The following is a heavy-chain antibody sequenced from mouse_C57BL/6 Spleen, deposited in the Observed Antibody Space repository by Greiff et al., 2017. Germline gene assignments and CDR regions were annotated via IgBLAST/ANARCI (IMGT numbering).Heavy chain of an antibody. V-gene: IGHV1-76*01. CDR1: GYTFTDYY. CDR3: ASSAYVHGEFAY. J-gene: IGHJ3*01. Sequence: QVQLQQSGAELVRPGASVKLSCKASGYTFTDYYITWVKQRPGQGLEWIGRIYPGSGNTYYNEKFKGKATLTAEKSSSTAYMQLSSLTSEDSAVYFCASSAYVHGEFAYWGQGTLVTVSA. CDR2: IYPGSGNT. D-gene: IGHD6-5*01.